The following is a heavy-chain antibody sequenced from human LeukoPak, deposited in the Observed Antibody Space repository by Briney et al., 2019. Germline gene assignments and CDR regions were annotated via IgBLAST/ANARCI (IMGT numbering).Heavy chain of an antibody. CDR1: GFTFSDYY. CDR2: ISSSGSTI. J-gene: IGHJ4*02. V-gene: IGHV3-11*04. Sequence: GGSLRLSCAASGFTFSDYYMSWIRQAPGKGLEWVSYISSSGSTIYYADSVKGRFTISRDNAKNSLYLQMSSLRAEDTAVYYCARDGAWDIVLMVYPDYWGRGTLVTVSS. CDR3: ARDGAWDIVLMVYPDY. D-gene: IGHD2-8*01.